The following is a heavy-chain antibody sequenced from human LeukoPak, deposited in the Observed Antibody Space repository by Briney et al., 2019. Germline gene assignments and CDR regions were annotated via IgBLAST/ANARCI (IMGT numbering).Heavy chain of an antibody. CDR2: IYTTGRT. CDR1: GGSLSPYY. D-gene: IGHD5-24*01. Sequence: SDTLSLTCAVSGGSLSPYYWSWIRQPAGKGLEWIGRIYTTGRTNYNPSLKSRVTMSVDTSKNQFSLKLSSVTAADTAVYYCARFGMATMEVFDYWGQGTLVTVSS. J-gene: IGHJ4*02. CDR3: ARFGMATMEVFDY. V-gene: IGHV4-4*07.